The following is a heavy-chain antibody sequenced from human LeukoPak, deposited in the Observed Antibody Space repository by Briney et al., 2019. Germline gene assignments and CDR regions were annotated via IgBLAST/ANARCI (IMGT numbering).Heavy chain of an antibody. CDR3: AKATEGIDP. CDR1: GFTFSSYG. Sequence: SPRLSSAASGFTFSSYGMHWVRQAPRKGLESVAVISYDGSNKYYADSVKGRVTISRDNSKNTLYLQMNSLRPEDTAVYYCAKATEGIDPWGQGTLVTVSS. J-gene: IGHJ5*02. CDR2: ISYDGSNK. V-gene: IGHV3-30*18.